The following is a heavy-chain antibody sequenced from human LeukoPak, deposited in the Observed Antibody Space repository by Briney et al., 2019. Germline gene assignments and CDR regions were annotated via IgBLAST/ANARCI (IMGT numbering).Heavy chain of an antibody. CDR2: ISYDGSNK. V-gene: IGHV3-30*18. Sequence: GGSLRLSCAASGFTFSSYWMHWVRQAPGKGLEWVAVISYDGSNKYYADSVKGRFTISRDNSKSTLYLQMNSLRAEDTAVYYCAKDSARYDSSGYWDYWGQGTLVTVSS. CDR1: GFTFSSYW. CDR3: AKDSARYDSSGYWDY. J-gene: IGHJ4*02. D-gene: IGHD3-22*01.